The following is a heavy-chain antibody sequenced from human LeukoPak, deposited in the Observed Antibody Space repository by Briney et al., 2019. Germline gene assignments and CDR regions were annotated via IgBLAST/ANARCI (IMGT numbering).Heavy chain of an antibody. D-gene: IGHD1-7*01. CDR1: GGTFSSYA. Sequence: SVKVSCKASGGTFSSYAISWVRQAPGQGLEWMGRIIPILGIANYAQKFQGRVTITADKSTSTAYMELSSLRSEDTAVYYCAKDFGATVGGNYFVEDYWGQGTLVTVSS. CDR3: AKDFGATVGGNYFVEDY. V-gene: IGHV1-69*04. CDR2: IIPILGIA. J-gene: IGHJ4*02.